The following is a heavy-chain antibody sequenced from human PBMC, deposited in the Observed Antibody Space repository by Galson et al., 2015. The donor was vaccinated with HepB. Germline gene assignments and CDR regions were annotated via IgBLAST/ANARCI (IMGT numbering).Heavy chain of an antibody. D-gene: IGHD3-3*01. CDR2: INAGNGNT. Sequence: SVKVSCKASGYTFTSYGMRWVRQAPGQRFEWMGWINAGNGNTKYSQKFQGRVTITRDTSATTAYMELSSLRSEDTAIYYCARDRYDFWSGYSHWGQGTLVTVSS. CDR1: GYTFTSYG. CDR3: ARDRYDFWSGYSH. J-gene: IGHJ4*02. V-gene: IGHV1-3*01.